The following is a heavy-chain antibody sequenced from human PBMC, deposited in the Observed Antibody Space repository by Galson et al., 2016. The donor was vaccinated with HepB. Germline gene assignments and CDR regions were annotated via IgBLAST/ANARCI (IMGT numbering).Heavy chain of an antibody. J-gene: IGHJ6*02. V-gene: IGHV3-48*02. CDR2: IRSSSNTI. CDR1: GFTFSSYS. Sequence: SLRLSCAASGFTFSSYSMNWVRQAPGKGLERVSYIRSSSNTIYYADSVKGRFTISRDDAKNSLFLQMKSLRDEDTAVYYCARGFWFGLGRKYGMDVWGQGTTVTVSS. CDR3: ARGFWFGLGRKYGMDV. D-gene: IGHD3-10*01.